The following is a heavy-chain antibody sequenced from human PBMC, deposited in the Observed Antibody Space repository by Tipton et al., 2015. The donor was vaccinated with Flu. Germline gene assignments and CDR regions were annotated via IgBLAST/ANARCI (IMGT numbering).Heavy chain of an antibody. CDR1: GGSISSGGAY. CDR2: IYYSGST. CDR3: ARRDYSNYVSDPKNWFDP. D-gene: IGHD4-11*01. V-gene: IGHV4-31*03. Sequence: TLSLTCTASGGSISSGGAYWSWIRQHPGKGLEWIGGIYYSGSTYKNPSLTSRVTISVDASKNHFSLRLNSVTAADTAVYFCARRDYSNYVSDPKNWFDPWGPGTLVTVSS. J-gene: IGHJ5*02.